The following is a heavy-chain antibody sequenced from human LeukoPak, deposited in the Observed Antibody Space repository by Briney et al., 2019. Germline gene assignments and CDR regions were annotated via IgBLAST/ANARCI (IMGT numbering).Heavy chain of an antibody. Sequence: SVKVSCKASGGTFSSYAISWVRQAPGQGLEWMGGIIPIFGTANYAQKFQGRVTITADESTSTAYMELGSLRSEDTAVYYRAIPYYYDSSGYLDYWGQGTLVTVSS. D-gene: IGHD3-22*01. CDR3: AIPYYYDSSGYLDY. V-gene: IGHV1-69*01. CDR1: GGTFSSYA. CDR2: IIPIFGTA. J-gene: IGHJ4*02.